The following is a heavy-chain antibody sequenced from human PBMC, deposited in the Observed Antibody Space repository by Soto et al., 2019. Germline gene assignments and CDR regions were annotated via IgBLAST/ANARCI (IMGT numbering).Heavy chain of an antibody. Sequence: QVQLVESGGGVVQPGRSLRLSCAASGFTFSSYAMHWVRQAPGKGLEWVAVISYDGSNKYYADSVKGRFTISRDNSKNTLYLQMNSLRAEDTAVYYCARDSRVQTIFGVVMFGGIDYWGQGTLVTVSS. D-gene: IGHD3-3*01. V-gene: IGHV3-30-3*01. CDR2: ISYDGSNK. CDR1: GFTFSSYA. J-gene: IGHJ4*02. CDR3: ARDSRVQTIFGVVMFGGIDY.